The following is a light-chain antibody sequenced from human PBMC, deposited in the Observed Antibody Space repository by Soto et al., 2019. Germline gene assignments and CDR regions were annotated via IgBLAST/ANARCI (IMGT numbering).Light chain of an antibody. V-gene: IGKV3-11*01. Sequence: EIVLTQSPATLSLSPGERATLSCRASQSVSSYLAWYQQKPGQAPRLLIYDASNRSTGIPARFSGIGSGTDFTLTISSLEPEDFAVYYCQQLSNWPLTFGGGTKVEIK. CDR1: QSVSSY. CDR2: DAS. CDR3: QQLSNWPLT. J-gene: IGKJ4*01.